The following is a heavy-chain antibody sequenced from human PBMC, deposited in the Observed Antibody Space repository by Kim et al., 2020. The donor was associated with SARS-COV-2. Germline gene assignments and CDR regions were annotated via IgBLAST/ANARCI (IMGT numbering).Heavy chain of an antibody. CDR2: INTNTGNP. J-gene: IGHJ6*02. D-gene: IGHD6-13*01. Sequence: ASVNVSCKPSGYTFTSFTMNWVRQAPGQGLEWMGWINTNTGNPTYAQGFTGRFVFSLDTSVSTAYLQISSLKHEDTAVYYCARGIKPPYSSTDAQYYYYGLCVWGQGTTVTVS. CDR1: GYTFTSFT. V-gene: IGHV7-4-1*02. CDR3: ARGIKPPYSSTDAQYYYYGLCV.